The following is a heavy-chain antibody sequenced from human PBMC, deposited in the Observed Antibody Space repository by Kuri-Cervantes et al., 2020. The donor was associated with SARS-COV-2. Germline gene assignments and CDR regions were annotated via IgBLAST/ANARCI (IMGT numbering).Heavy chain of an antibody. D-gene: IGHD3-10*01. CDR3: ARGYPPMVRGVIIKGIGY. V-gene: IGHV3-30-3*01. CDR1: GFTFSSYA. J-gene: IGHJ4*02. Sequence: GESLKISCAASGFTFSSYAMHWVRQAPGKGLEWVAVISYDGSNKYYADSVKGRFTISRDNAKNPLYLQMNSLRAEDTAVYYCARGYPPMVRGVIIKGIGYWGQGTLVTVSS. CDR2: ISYDGSNK.